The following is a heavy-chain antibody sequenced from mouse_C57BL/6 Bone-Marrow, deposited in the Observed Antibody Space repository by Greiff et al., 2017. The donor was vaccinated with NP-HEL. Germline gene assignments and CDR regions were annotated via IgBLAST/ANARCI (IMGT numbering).Heavy chain of an antibody. D-gene: IGHD1-1*01. J-gene: IGHJ2*01. CDR2: IYPGDGDT. CDR3: GRSITTVPYDY. Sequence: QVQLQQSGPELVKPGASVKISCKASGYAFSSSWMTWVKQRPGKGLEWIGRIYPGDGDTNYNGKFKGKATLTADKSSSTAYMQLSSLTTESSAVYFCGRSITTVPYDYWGQGATVTVSS. V-gene: IGHV1-82*01. CDR1: GYAFSSSW.